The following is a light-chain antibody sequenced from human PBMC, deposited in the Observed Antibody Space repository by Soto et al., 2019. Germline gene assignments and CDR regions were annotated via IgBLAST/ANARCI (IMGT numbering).Light chain of an antibody. J-gene: IGLJ3*02. CDR2: SYN. V-gene: IGLV1-44*01. CDR3: AAWDDSLSGVV. Sequence: QSVLTQPPSASGTPGQRVTISCSGSSSNIGSTTVNWYQQLPGTAPKLLIYSYNQRPSGVPDRFSCSKSGTSASLAISGLQSEDEADYYCAAWDDSLSGVVFGGGTKLTVL. CDR1: SSNIGSTT.